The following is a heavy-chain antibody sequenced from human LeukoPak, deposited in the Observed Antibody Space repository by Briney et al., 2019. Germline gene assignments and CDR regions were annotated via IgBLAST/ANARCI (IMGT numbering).Heavy chain of an antibody. CDR2: IIPILGIA. CDR1: GGTFSSYA. D-gene: IGHD3-10*01. CDR3: AAIASPGEGAGSFDY. V-gene: IGHV1-69*04. Sequence: SVKVSCKASGGTFSSYAISWVRQAPGQGLEWMGRIIPILGIANYAQKFQGRVTITADKSTSTAYMELSSLRFEDTAVYYCAAIASPGEGAGSFDYWGQGTLVTVSS. J-gene: IGHJ4*02.